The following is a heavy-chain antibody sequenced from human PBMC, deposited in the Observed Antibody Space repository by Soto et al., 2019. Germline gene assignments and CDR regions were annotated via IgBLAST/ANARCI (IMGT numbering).Heavy chain of an antibody. Sequence: GGSLRLSCAASGFTFSSYWMSWVRQAPGKGLKWVANIKQDGSEKYYVDSVKGRFTISRDNAKRSLYLQMMSLTAEDTAIYYCVRGGGGGLFDPWGQGTMVTVSS. CDR1: GFTFSSYW. CDR3: VRGGGGGLFDP. D-gene: IGHD2-15*01. J-gene: IGHJ5*02. V-gene: IGHV3-7*01. CDR2: IKQDGSEK.